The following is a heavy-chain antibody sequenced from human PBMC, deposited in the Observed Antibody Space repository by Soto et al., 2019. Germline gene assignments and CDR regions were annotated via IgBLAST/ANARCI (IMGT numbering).Heavy chain of an antibody. Sequence: QVQLQESGPGLVKPSETLSLTCTVSGGSISSYYWSWIRQPPGKGLEWIGYIYYSGSTNYNPSLSGRVTISVDTSKNRCPLKLSSVTAADTAVYYCARHKGAMVNFDYWGQGTLVTVSS. CDR1: GGSISSYY. D-gene: IGHD5-18*01. V-gene: IGHV4-59*08. CDR3: ARHKGAMVNFDY. CDR2: IYYSGST. J-gene: IGHJ4*02.